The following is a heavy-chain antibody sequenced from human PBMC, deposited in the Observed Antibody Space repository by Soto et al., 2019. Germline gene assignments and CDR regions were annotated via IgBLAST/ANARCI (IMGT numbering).Heavy chain of an antibody. Sequence: EVQLVESGGGLVQPGGSLTLSCAASGFTFSSYWMHWVRQAPGKGLVWVSRIKVDGSGTYYADSVQGRFTISRDNAKNTLYQKKNSLRVEDTAGYFCAGGDGDGCDGNGYLSRHWGQGTLVTVSS. J-gene: IGHJ4*02. CDR3: AGGDGDGCDGNGYLSRH. CDR1: GFTFSSYW. CDR2: IKVDGSGT. D-gene: IGHD5-18*01. V-gene: IGHV3-74*01.